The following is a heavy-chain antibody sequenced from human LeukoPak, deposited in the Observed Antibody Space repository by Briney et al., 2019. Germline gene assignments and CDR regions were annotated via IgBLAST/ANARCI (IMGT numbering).Heavy chain of an antibody. Sequence: AGGSLRLSCAASGFTFSSYAMSWVRQAPGKGLEWVSAISGSGGSTYYADSVKGRFTISRDNSKNTLYLQMNSLRAEDTAVYYCGFGYYGDFLCMDVWGQGTTVTVPS. CDR1: GFTFSSYA. D-gene: IGHD4-17*01. CDR2: ISGSGGST. CDR3: GFGYYGDFLCMDV. J-gene: IGHJ6*02. V-gene: IGHV3-23*01.